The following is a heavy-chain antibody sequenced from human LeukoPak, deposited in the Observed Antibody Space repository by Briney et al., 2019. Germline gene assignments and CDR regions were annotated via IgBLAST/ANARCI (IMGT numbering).Heavy chain of an antibody. CDR3: ATATDYYDSSGYRALFDY. CDR1: GGTFSSYA. J-gene: IGHJ4*02. Sequence: PKASVKVSCKASGGTFSSYAISWVRQAPGQGLEWMGGIIPIFGTANYAQKFRGRVTITADKSTRTAYMELSSLRSEDTAVYYCATATDYYDSSGYRALFDYWGQGTLVTVSS. V-gene: IGHV1-69*06. D-gene: IGHD3-22*01. CDR2: IIPIFGTA.